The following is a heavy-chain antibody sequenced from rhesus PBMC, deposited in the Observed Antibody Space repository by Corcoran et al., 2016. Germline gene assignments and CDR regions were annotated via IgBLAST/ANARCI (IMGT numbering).Heavy chain of an antibody. V-gene: IGHV4-76*01. CDR2: IYGSSGST. Sequence: QVQLQESGPGVVKPSETLSLTCAVSGYSISSGYDWSWIRQPPGKGLEWIGYIYGSSGSTNYNPSLKNRVTISKDTSKNQCSLKLSSVTAADTAVYYCARGGYGSWNLRYWGQGVLVTVSS. CDR3: ARGGYGSWNLRY. D-gene: IGHD6-25*01. J-gene: IGHJ4*01. CDR1: GYSISSGYD.